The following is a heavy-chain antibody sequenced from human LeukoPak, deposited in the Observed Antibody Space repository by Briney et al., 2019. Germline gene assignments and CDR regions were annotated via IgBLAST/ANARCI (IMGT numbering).Heavy chain of an antibody. CDR2: NYYSGIT. J-gene: IGHJ4*02. Sequence: SETLSLTCTVSGGSISGYYWSWIRQSPGKGLEWIGYNYYSGITNYNPSLKSRVTISVDTSKNQFSLKLSSVTAADTAVYYCARAVYSSSALDYWGQGTLVTVSS. CDR1: GGSISGYY. D-gene: IGHD6-13*01. V-gene: IGHV4-59*01. CDR3: ARAVYSSSALDY.